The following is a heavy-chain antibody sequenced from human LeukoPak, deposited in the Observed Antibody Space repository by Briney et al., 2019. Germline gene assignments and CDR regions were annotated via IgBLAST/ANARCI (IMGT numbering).Heavy chain of an antibody. V-gene: IGHV4-4*07. Sequence: SETLSLTCTASGGSISSYYWSWIRQPAGKGLEWIGRIYTSGSTNYNPSPKSRVTMSVDTSKNQFSLKLSSVTAADTAVYYCARGLSCSGDSCYSGWFDPWGQGTLVTVSS. D-gene: IGHD2-15*01. CDR1: GGSISSYY. CDR2: IYTSGST. CDR3: ARGLSCSGDSCYSGWFDP. J-gene: IGHJ5*02.